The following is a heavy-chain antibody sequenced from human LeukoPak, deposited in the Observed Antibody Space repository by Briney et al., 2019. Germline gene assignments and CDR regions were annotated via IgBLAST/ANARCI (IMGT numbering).Heavy chain of an antibody. CDR1: GFTFSNAW. J-gene: IGHJ4*02. V-gene: IGHV3-15*07. CDR3: TKGFLSYDSSGHFDY. Sequence: NPGGSPRLSCAASGFTFSNAWMNWVRQAPGKGLEWVGRIKSKTDGGTTDYAAPVKGRFTISRDDSKNTLYLQMNSLKTEDTAVYYCTKGFLSYDSSGHFDYWGQGTLVTVSS. CDR2: IKSKTDGGTT. D-gene: IGHD3-22*01.